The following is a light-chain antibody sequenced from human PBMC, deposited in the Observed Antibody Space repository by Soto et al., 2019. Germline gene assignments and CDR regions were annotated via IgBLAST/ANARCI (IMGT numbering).Light chain of an antibody. Sequence: DIQMTQSPSTLSASVGDRVTITCRASQSISTWLAWYQQKPGKAPNLLIYKASTLESGVPSRFSGGGSGTEFTLTISSLQPDDFATYYCQQYDDYSWTFGQGIKVEIK. V-gene: IGKV1-5*03. CDR2: KAS. CDR3: QQYDDYSWT. CDR1: QSISTW. J-gene: IGKJ1*01.